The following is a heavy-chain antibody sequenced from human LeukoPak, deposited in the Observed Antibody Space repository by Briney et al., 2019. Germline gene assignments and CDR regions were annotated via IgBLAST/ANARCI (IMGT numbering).Heavy chain of an antibody. J-gene: IGHJ5*02. CDR2: IIPIFGTA. D-gene: IGHD3-10*01. V-gene: IGHV1-69*01. CDR3: ARDGYRITMVRGVTPDINWFDP. Sequence: SVKVSCKASGGTFSSYAISWVRQAPGQGLEWMGGIIPIFGTANYAQKFQGRVTITADESTSTAYMELSSLRSEDTAVYYCARDGYRITMVRGVTPDINWFDPWGQGTLVTVSS. CDR1: GGTFSSYA.